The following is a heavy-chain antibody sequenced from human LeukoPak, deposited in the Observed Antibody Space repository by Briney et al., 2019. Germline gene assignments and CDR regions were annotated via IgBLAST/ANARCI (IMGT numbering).Heavy chain of an antibody. CDR3: AKDGNVRGGYSYGLSYFDY. J-gene: IGHJ4*02. V-gene: IGHV3-23*01. D-gene: IGHD5-18*01. Sequence: PGGSLRLSCAASGFSFSTYAMSWVRQAPGKGLEWVSAISGSGGSTYYADSVKGRFTISRDNSKNTLYLQMNSLRAEDTAVYYCAKDGNVRGGYSYGLSYFDYWGQGTLVTVSS. CDR1: GFSFSTYA. CDR2: ISGSGGST.